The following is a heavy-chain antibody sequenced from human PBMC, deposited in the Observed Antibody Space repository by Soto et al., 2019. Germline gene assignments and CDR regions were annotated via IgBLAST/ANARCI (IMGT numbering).Heavy chain of an antibody. Sequence: GASVKVSCKASGGTFSSYAITWVRQAPGQGLEWMGWITTDKGKTTYAQKFQGRVTMTTDTSTSTAYMELSSLRSEDTAVYYCARESLEWLLYQVLYYYYGMDVWGQGTTVTVSS. V-gene: IGHV1-18*01. CDR2: ITTDKGKT. CDR1: GGTFSSYA. D-gene: IGHD3-3*01. J-gene: IGHJ6*02. CDR3: ARESLEWLLYQVLYYYYGMDV.